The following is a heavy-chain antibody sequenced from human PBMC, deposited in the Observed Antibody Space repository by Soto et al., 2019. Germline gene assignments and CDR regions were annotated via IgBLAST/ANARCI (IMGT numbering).Heavy chain of an antibody. V-gene: IGHV3-11*05. D-gene: IGHD3-10*01. J-gene: IGHJ4*02. CDR1: GFSFGDSY. CDR2: IIGGSSYT. CDR3: AKTRVADSGYYFDH. Sequence: QVQLVESGGGLVKPGGALRLSCAASGFSFGDSYMSWIRQSAGKGLEWLSYIIGGSSYTKYAESVKGRFTISRDNARRSLFLQVSGLRADDTAIYYCAKTRVADSGYYFDHWGQGTMVTVSS.